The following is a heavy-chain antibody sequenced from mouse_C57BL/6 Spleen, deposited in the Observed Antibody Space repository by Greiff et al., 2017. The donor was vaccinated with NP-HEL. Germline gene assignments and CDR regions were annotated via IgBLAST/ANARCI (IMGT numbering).Heavy chain of an antibody. CDR1: GYTFTSYW. D-gene: IGHD1-1*01. J-gene: IGHJ3*01. V-gene: IGHV1-52*01. Sequence: QVQLQQPGAELVRPGSSVKLSCKASGYTFTSYWMHWVKQRPIQGLEWIGNIDPSDSETHYNQKFKDKATLTVDKSSSTAYMQLSSLPSPISAVSFCARREELYRSCYDYWGQGTLVTVSA. CDR2: IDPSDSET. CDR3: ARREELYRSCYDY.